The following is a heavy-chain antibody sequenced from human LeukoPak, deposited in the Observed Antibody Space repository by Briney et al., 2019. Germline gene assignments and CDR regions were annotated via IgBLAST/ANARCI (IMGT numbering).Heavy chain of an antibody. CDR2: ISSSSSYI. CDR3: ARDMRLKGATIAAFDY. CDR1: GFTFSSYS. V-gene: IGHV3-21*01. J-gene: IGHJ4*02. Sequence: PGGSLRLSCAASGFTFSSYSMNWVRQAPGEGLEWVSSISSSSSYIYYADSVKGRFTISRDNAKNSLYLQMNSLRAEDTAVYYCARDMRLKGATIAAFDYWGQGTLVTVSS. D-gene: IGHD6-13*01.